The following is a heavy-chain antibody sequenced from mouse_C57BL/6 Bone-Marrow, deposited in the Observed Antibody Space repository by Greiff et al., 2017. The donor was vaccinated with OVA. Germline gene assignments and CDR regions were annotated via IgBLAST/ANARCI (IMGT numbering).Heavy chain of an antibody. J-gene: IGHJ3*01. V-gene: IGHV5-9-1*02. CDR1: GFTFSSYA. Sequence: EVQRVESGEGLVKPGGSLKLSCAASGFTFSSYAMSWVRQTPEKRLEWVAYISSGGDYIYYADTVKGRFTISRDNARNTLYLQMSSLKSEDTAMYYCTSPITTGKFAYWGQGTLVTVSA. D-gene: IGHD1-2*01. CDR3: TSPITTGKFAY. CDR2: ISSGGDYI.